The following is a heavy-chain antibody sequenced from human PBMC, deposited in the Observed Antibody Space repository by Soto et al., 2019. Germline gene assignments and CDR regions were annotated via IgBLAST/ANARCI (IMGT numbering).Heavy chain of an antibody. CDR3: ARGASGYSFDY. Sequence: PSETLSLTCTVSGGSISSVDYYWSWIRQPPGKGLEWIGYIYYSGSTYYNPSLKSRVTISVDTSKNQFSLKLSSVTAADTAVYYCARGASGYSFDYWGQGTLVTVSS. CDR1: GGSISSVDYY. CDR2: IYYSGST. V-gene: IGHV4-30-4*01. D-gene: IGHD3-22*01. J-gene: IGHJ4*02.